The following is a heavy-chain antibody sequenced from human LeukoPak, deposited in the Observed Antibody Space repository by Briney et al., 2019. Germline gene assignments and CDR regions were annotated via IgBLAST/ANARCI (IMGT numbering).Heavy chain of an antibody. D-gene: IGHD3-10*01. J-gene: IGHJ4*02. V-gene: IGHV5-51*01. CDR1: GYPFARHW. CDR2: IYPDDSDT. CDR3: VGHATAAVGSSLDF. Sequence: GASLKISCKGFGYPFARHWIGWVRQMTGKGLEWMGNIYPDDSDTRKSPSFQGQVTISTDKSTSTAYLHWTSLKASDTAKYYCVGHATAAVGSSLDFWGQGTLVTVSS.